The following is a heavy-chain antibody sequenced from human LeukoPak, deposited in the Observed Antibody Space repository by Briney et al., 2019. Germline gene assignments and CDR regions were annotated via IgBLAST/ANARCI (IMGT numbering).Heavy chain of an antibody. V-gene: IGHV1-8*01. J-gene: IGHJ5*02. CDR3: ARRPPRYYSVNWFDP. CDR2: MNPNSGNT. Sequence: ASMKVSCKASGYTFTSYDINWVRQSTGQGLEWMGWMNPNSGNTGYAQKFQGRVTMTRNTSISTAYMELSSLRSEDTAVYYCARRPPRYYSVNWFDPWGQGTLVTVSS. CDR1: GYTFTSYD. D-gene: IGHD3-10*01.